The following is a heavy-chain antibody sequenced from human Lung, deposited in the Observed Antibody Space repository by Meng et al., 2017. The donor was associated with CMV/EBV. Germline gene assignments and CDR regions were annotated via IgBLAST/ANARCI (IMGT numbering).Heavy chain of an antibody. Sequence: GXSLRLSCAVSGLAFDDYALHWVRQPPGKGLEWVSGISRNGNTINYVDSVRSRLTISRDNARNSVYLLMDSLRLEDTAKYFCVKGIENDILTGYFDYWGRGXLVTVSS. CDR1: GLAFDDYA. V-gene: IGHV3-9*01. D-gene: IGHD3-9*01. CDR2: ISRNGNTI. J-gene: IGHJ4*02. CDR3: VKGIENDILTGYFDY.